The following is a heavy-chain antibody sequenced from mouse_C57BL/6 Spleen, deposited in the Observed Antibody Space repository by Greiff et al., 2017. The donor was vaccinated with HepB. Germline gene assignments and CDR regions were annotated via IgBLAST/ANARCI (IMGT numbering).Heavy chain of an antibody. CDR2: IYPGSGNT. CDR3: ARSNGYYNFDV. J-gene: IGHJ1*03. CDR1: GYTFTDYY. Sequence: VKLMESGAELVRPGASVKLSCKASGYTFTDYYINWVKQRPGQGLEWIARIYPGSGNTYYNEKFKGKATLTAEKSSSTAYMQLSSLTSEDSAVYFCARSNGYYNFDVWGTGTTVTVSS. D-gene: IGHD2-3*01. V-gene: IGHV1-76*01.